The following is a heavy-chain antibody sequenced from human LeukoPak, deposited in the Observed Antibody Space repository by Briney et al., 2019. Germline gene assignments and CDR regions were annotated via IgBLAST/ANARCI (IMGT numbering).Heavy chain of an antibody. CDR3: ARHRFYSNGWSPFDY. Sequence: PGESLKISCKVSGYIFTTYWIGWVRQMPGKGLEWMRISYPDDSETRYSPSFQGQVTISADKSLSTAFLQWSSLKASDTAMYYCARHRFYSNGWSPFDYWGQGTLVTVSP. J-gene: IGHJ4*02. CDR2: SYPDDSET. CDR1: GYIFTTYW. D-gene: IGHD6-19*01. V-gene: IGHV5-51*01.